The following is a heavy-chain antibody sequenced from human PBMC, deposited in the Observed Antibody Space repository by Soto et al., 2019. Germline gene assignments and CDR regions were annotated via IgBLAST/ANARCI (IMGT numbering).Heavy chain of an antibody. J-gene: IGHJ4*02. CDR3: AKDVGTIFGVVSRPYYFDY. Sequence: PGGSLRLSCAASGFTFSSYAMSWVRQAPGKGLEWVSAISGSGGSTYYADSVKGRFTISRDNSKNTLYLQMNSLRAEDTAVYYCAKDVGTIFGVVSRPYYFDYWGQGTLVTDS. CDR1: GFTFSSYA. D-gene: IGHD3-3*01. CDR2: ISGSGGST. V-gene: IGHV3-23*01.